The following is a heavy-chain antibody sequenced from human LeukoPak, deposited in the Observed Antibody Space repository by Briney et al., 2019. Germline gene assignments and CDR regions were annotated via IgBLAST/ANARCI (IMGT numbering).Heavy chain of an antibody. J-gene: IGHJ5*02. V-gene: IGHV1-2*02. CDR1: GYTFTRYY. CDR3: ARAGYCSSTTCYDWFDP. Sequence: ASVKVSCKASGYTFTRYYMHWVRQAPGQGLEWMGWINPNSGGTNYAQKFQGRVTMTRDTSISTAYMELSRLRSDDTAVYYCARAGYCSSTTCYDWFDPWGQGTLVTVSS. CDR2: INPNSGGT. D-gene: IGHD2-2*03.